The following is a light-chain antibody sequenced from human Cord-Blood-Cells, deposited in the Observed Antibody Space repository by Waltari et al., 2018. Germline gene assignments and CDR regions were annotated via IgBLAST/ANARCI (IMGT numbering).Light chain of an antibody. CDR3: CSYAGSSTWV. V-gene: IGLV2-23*01. Sequence: QSALTQPASVSGSPGQSITISCPGTSSDVGSYNLVSWSQQHPGKAPKRMIYEGSKRPSGVSNRFSGSKSGNPASLTISGLQAEDEADYYCCSYAGSSTWVFGGGTKLTVL. CDR2: EGS. J-gene: IGLJ3*02. CDR1: SSDVGSYNL.